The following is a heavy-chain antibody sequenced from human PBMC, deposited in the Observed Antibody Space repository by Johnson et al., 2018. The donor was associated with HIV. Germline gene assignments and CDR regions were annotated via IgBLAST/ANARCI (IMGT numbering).Heavy chain of an antibody. CDR2: LKSKTDGGTT. Sequence: VQVLESGGSVIRPGESLRLSCAASGFTFTNAWMSWVRQAPGKGLEWVGRLKSKTDGGTTDYAAPVKGRFTISRDDSKNTLYLQMNSLRAEDTAVYYCAKPPVGGSYLDAFDIWGQGTMVTVSS. CDR1: GFTFTNAW. D-gene: IGHD1-26*01. V-gene: IGHV3-15*01. J-gene: IGHJ3*02. CDR3: AKPPVGGSYLDAFDI.